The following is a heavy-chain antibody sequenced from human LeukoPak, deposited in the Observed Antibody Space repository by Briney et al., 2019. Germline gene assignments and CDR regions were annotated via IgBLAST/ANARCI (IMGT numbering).Heavy chain of an antibody. Sequence: GGSLRLSCAASGFTFSSYAMSWVRQAPGKGLEWVSAISGSGGSTYYADSVKGRFTISRDNSKNTLYLQMNSLRAEDTAVYYCASIPGTTPSSYYFDYWGQGTLVTVSS. CDR3: ASIPGTTPSSYYFDY. CDR1: GFTFSSYA. J-gene: IGHJ4*02. V-gene: IGHV3-23*01. CDR2: ISGSGGST. D-gene: IGHD1-7*01.